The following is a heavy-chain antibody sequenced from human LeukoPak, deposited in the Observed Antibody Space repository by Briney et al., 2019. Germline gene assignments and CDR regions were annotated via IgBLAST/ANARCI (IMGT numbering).Heavy chain of an antibody. Sequence: PSETLSLTCTVSGYSISSSYYWAWIRQPPGKGLEWIGSIYHSGSTYYNSSLKSRVTISVDTSKNHFSLKLNSVTAADTAVYYCARWIVGATGWFDPWGQGTLVTVSS. J-gene: IGHJ5*02. CDR1: GYSISSSYY. CDR2: IYHSGST. D-gene: IGHD1-26*01. V-gene: IGHV4-38-2*02. CDR3: ARWIVGATGWFDP.